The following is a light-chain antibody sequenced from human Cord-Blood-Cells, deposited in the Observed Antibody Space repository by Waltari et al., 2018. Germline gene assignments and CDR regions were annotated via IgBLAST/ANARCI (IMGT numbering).Light chain of an antibody. V-gene: IGKV1-39*01. CDR2: AAS. Sequence: DIQMTQSPSSLSASVGDRVTITCRASQSISSYLNWYQQKPGKAPKLLIYAASSFQSGVPSRFSGSGSGTDFTLTISSLQPEDFATYYCQQSYSTPITFGQVTRLEIK. CDR1: QSISSY. J-gene: IGKJ5*01. CDR3: QQSYSTPIT.